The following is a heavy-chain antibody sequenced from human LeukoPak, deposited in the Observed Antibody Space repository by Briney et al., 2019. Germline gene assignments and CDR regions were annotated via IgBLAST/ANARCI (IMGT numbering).Heavy chain of an antibody. V-gene: IGHV1-2*02. CDR2: INPNSVGT. D-gene: IGHD2-2*01. CDR3: ARGYCSSTSCYGTYYYYTDV. Sequence: ASVKVSCKASGGTFSSYPISWVRQAPGQGLEWIGWINPNSVGTHYAQKFQGRVTMTRDTSSSTAYMELSRLRSDDTAVYYCARGYCSSTSCYGTYYYYTDVWGRGTTVTVSS. J-gene: IGHJ6*03. CDR1: GGTFSSYP.